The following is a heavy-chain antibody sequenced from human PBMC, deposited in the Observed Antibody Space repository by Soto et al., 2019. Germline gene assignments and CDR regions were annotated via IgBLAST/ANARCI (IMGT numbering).Heavy chain of an antibody. CDR1: GFTFSSYS. Sequence: GGSLRLSCAASGFTFSSYSMNWVRQAPGKGLEWVSYISSSSSTIYYADSVKGRFTISRDNAKNSLYLQMNSLRAEDTAVYYCARDTYYYGSGSYQNYYYMDVWGKGTTVTVSS. D-gene: IGHD3-10*01. V-gene: IGHV3-48*01. CDR2: ISSSSSTI. CDR3: ARDTYYYGSGSYQNYYYMDV. J-gene: IGHJ6*03.